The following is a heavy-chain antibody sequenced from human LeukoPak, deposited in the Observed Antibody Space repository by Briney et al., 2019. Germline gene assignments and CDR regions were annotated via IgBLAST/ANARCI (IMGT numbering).Heavy chain of an antibody. J-gene: IGHJ4*02. CDR1: GYTFTNYA. CDR2: INAGNCNT. V-gene: IGHV1-3*01. D-gene: IGHD6-19*01. Sequence: ASVKVSCKASGYTFTNYAMHWVRQAPGQRLEWMGWINAGNCNTKYSQKLQGRVTITRDTSASTAYMELSSLRAEDTAVYYCARESSGWLDYWGQGTLVTVSS. CDR3: ARESSGWLDY.